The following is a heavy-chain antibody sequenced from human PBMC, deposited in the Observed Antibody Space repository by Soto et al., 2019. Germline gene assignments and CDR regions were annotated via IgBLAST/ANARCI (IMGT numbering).Heavy chain of an antibody. CDR1: GVAISCYY. J-gene: IGHJ4*02. CDR2: MFYSGPN. CDR3: ARWSCTSGHCNTLDY. Sequence: SETLPLTCSVSGVAISCYYLGWIRQSPGKGLEYIGHMFYSGPNNLSPSLKSRVAMSVDMSKNQFSLRLIYVTAAETAVYFCARWSCTSGHCNTLDYWGQGILVTVSS. D-gene: IGHD2-2*01. V-gene: IGHV4-59*01.